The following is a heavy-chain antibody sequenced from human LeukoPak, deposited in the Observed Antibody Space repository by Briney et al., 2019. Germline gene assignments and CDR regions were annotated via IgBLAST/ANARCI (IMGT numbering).Heavy chain of an antibody. Sequence: GGSLRLSCAASGFAVSSYYMNWVRQAPGKELEWVSVIYTGGGRYYADSVRGRFTISRDTSKNMVFLQMNSLRVEDTAVYYCARGIDYWGRGTLVTVSS. V-gene: IGHV3-53*01. CDR3: ARGIDY. CDR1: GFAVSSYY. CDR2: IYTGGGR. J-gene: IGHJ4*02.